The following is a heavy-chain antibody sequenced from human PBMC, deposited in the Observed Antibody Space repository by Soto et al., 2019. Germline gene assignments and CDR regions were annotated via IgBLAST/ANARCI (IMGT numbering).Heavy chain of an antibody. CDR3: ARGVVPAATDAFDI. CDR2: IIPIFGTA. D-gene: IGHD2-2*01. J-gene: IGHJ3*02. V-gene: IGHV1-69*13. CDR1: GGTFSSYA. Sequence: SVKVSCKASGGTFSSYAISWVRQAPGQGLEWMGGIIPIFGTANYAQKFQGRVTITADESTSTAYMELSSLRSEDTAVYYCARGVVPAATDAFDIWGQGTMVTVSS.